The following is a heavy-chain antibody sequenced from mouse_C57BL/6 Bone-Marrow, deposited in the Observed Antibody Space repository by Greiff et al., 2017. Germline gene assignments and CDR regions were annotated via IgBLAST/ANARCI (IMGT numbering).Heavy chain of an antibody. CDR2: INYDGSST. D-gene: IGHD2-4*01. Sequence: EVKLVESEGGLVQPGSSMKLSCTASGFTFSDYYMAWVRQVPEKGLEWVANINYDGSSTYYLDSLKSRFIISRDNAKNILYLQMSSLKSEDTATYYCARIYYDYDGGVRCAMDDWGQGTSVTVSS. CDR1: GFTFSDYY. V-gene: IGHV5-16*01. CDR3: ARIYYDYDGGVRCAMDD. J-gene: IGHJ4*01.